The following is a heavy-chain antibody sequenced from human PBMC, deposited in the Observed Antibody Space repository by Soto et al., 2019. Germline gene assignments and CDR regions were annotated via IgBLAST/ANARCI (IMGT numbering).Heavy chain of an antibody. V-gene: IGHV4-59*01. CDR1: GGSIGNYY. CDR3: ARAIFAVAAYYFAH. D-gene: IGHD3-3*01. Sequence: SETLSLTCSVSGGSIGNYYWSWIRQTPEKRLEWIGYIYYNGNTKYNPSLQSRVTISLDTSKNHLSLQLSSVTAADTAVYYCARAIFAVAAYYFAHWGPGTLVTVSS. CDR2: IYYNGNT. J-gene: IGHJ4*02.